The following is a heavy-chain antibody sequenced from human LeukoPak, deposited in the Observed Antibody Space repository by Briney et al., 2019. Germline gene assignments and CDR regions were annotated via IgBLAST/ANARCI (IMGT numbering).Heavy chain of an antibody. CDR3: ARDYRYYYGSGSYLVSRVFDP. CDR2: IYHSGST. Sequence: SETLSLTCAVSGYSISSGYYWGWIRQPPGKGLGWIGSIYHSGSTYYNPSLKSRVTISVDTSKNQFSLKLSSVTAADTAVYYCARDYRYYYGSGSYLVSRVFDPWGQGTLVTVSS. CDR1: GYSISSGYY. D-gene: IGHD3-10*01. J-gene: IGHJ5*02. V-gene: IGHV4-38-2*02.